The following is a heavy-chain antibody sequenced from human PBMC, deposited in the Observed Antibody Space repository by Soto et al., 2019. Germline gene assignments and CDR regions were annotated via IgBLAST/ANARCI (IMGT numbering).Heavy chain of an antibody. CDR2: INAGNGNT. CDR1: GYTFTSYA. V-gene: IGHV1-3*05. D-gene: IGHD3-10*01. J-gene: IGHJ1*01. CDR3: ARGEASGAYFQH. Sequence: QVQLVQSGAEEKKPGASVKVSCKASGYTFTSYAMHWVRQAPGQRLEWMGWINAGNGNTKYSQKFQGRVTITRDTSASTAYMELSSLRSEDTAVDYCARGEASGAYFQHWGQGTLVTVSS.